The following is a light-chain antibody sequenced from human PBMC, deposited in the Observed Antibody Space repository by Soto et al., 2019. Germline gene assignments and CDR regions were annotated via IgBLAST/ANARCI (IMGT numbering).Light chain of an antibody. CDR3: SSYTSSSTCG. J-gene: IGLJ3*02. CDR1: SSDVGGYNY. Sequence: QSALTQPASVSGSPGQSITISCTGTSSDVGGYNYVSWYQQHPGKAPKLMIYEVSNRPSGVSNRFSGSKSGNTASLTISGLQAEDEADYYCSSYTSSSTCGFGGGTKLTVL. V-gene: IGLV2-14*01. CDR2: EVS.